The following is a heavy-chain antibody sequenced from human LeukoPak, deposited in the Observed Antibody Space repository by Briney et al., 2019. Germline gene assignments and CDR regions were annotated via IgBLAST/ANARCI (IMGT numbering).Heavy chain of an antibody. Sequence: GASVKVSCKASEYTFTSYDINWVRQATGQGLEWMGWMNPISGNTGYAQKFQGRVTITRNTTISTAYMELSSLRSEDTAVYYCARVGDGDDTFDYWGQGTLVTVSS. V-gene: IGHV1-8*03. CDR3: ARVGDGDDTFDY. J-gene: IGHJ4*02. D-gene: IGHD4-17*01. CDR1: EYTFTSYD. CDR2: MNPISGNT.